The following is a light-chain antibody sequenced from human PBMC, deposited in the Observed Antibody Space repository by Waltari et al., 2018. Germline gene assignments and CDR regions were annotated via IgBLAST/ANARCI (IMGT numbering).Light chain of an antibody. CDR3: NSYTSYSTPFV. CDR1: STDVGGYKY. J-gene: IGLJ1*01. V-gene: IGLV2-14*01. Sequence: QSAPTQPASVSGSPGQSITISCTGTSTDVGGYKYVSWYRQYPGKAPRLMIYEVTNRPSGVSNRFSGSKSGKTASLTISGLQAEDEADYYCNSYTSYSTPFVFGTGTKVTV. CDR2: EVT.